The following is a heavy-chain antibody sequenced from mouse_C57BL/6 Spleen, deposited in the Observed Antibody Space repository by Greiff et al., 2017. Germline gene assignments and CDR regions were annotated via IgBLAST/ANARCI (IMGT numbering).Heavy chain of an antibody. J-gene: IGHJ1*03. D-gene: IGHD1-1*01. CDR2: IYPGDGDT. CDR1: GYAFSSSW. V-gene: IGHV1-82*01. Sequence: QVQLQQSGPELVKPGASVKISCKASGYAFSSSWMNWVKQRPGKGLEWIGRIYPGDGDTNYNGKFKGKATLTADKSSSTAYMQLSSLPSEDSAVYFCARRGGRWYFDVWGTGTTVTVSS. CDR3: ARRGGRWYFDV.